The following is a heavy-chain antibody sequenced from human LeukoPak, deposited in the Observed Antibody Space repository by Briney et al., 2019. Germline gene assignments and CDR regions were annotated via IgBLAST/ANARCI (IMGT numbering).Heavy chain of an antibody. CDR3: ARGGFSEWLLWFSWFDP. J-gene: IGHJ5*02. Sequence: ASVKVSCKASGYTFTGYYMHWVRQAPGQGLEWMGWINPNSGGTNYAQKFQGRVTMTRATSISTAYMELSRLRSDDTAVYYCARGGFSEWLLWFSWFDPWGQGTLVTVSS. D-gene: IGHD3-3*01. CDR2: INPNSGGT. CDR1: GYTFTGYY. V-gene: IGHV1-2*02.